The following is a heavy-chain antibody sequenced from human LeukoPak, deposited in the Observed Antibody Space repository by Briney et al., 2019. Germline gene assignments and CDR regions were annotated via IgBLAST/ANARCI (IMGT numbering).Heavy chain of an antibody. CDR3: WVGAIVATIDY. J-gene: IGHJ4*02. CDR1: GLTVSSNY. V-gene: IGHV3-66*01. Sequence: GGSLRLSCAASGLTVSSNYMSWVRQAPGKGLEWVSLIYSGSSTYYADSVKGRFTISRDKSKNTMYLQMSSPRVEDTAVYYCWVGAIVATIDYWGQGTLVTVSS. D-gene: IGHD5-12*01. CDR2: IYSGSST.